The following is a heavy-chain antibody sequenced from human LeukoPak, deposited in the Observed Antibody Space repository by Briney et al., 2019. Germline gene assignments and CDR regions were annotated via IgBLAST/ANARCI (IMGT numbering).Heavy chain of an antibody. Sequence: QPGGSLRLSCAASGFTFSSYWMHWVRHAPGKGLVWVSRINSDGSTTTYADSVKGRFTISRDNAKNTLYLQMNSLRAEDSALYYCARIRESLGLGAFDIWGQGTMVTVSS. J-gene: IGHJ3*02. CDR2: INSDGSTT. CDR1: GFTFSSYW. D-gene: IGHD7-27*01. CDR3: ARIRESLGLGAFDI. V-gene: IGHV3-74*03.